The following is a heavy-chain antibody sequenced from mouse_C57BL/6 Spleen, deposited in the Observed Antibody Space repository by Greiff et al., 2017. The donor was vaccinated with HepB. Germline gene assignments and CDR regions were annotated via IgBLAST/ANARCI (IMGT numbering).Heavy chain of an antibody. J-gene: IGHJ3*01. CDR3: ARAPIYDGYYMFAY. CDR2: IHPNSGST. D-gene: IGHD2-3*01. Sequence: QLPGAELVKPGASVKLSCKASGYTFTSYWMHWVKQRPGQGLEWIGMIHPNSGSTNYNEKFKSKATLTVDKSSSTAYMQLSSLTSDDSAVYYCARAPIYDGYYMFAYWGQGTLVTVSA. CDR1: GYTFTSYW. V-gene: IGHV1-64*01.